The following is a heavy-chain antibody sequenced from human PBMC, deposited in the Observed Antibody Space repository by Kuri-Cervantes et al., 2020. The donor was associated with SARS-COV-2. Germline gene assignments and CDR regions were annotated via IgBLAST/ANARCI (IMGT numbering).Heavy chain of an antibody. CDR3: ATVGDYYDSSAYFEY. J-gene: IGHJ4*02. CDR2: INPNSGGT. V-gene: IGHV1-2*06. D-gene: IGHD3-22*01. Sequence: ASVKVSCKASGYTFSAYYMHWVRQAPGQGLEWMGRINPNSGGTNYAQNFQGRVTMTRGTSISTAYMELSSLRSDDTAFYYCATVGDYYDSSAYFEYWGQGTLVTVSS. CDR1: GYTFSAYY.